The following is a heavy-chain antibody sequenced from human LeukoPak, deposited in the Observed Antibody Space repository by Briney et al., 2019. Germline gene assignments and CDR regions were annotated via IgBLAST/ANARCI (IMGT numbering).Heavy chain of an antibody. CDR1: GGSFSGYY. CDR2: INHSGST. D-gene: IGHD4-17*01. Sequence: SETLSLTRVVYGGSFSGYYWSWIRQPPGKGLEWIGEINHSGSTNYNPSLKSRVTISVDTSKNQFSLKLSSVTAADTAVYYWATTTVTTDAFDIWGQGTMVAVSS. V-gene: IGHV4-34*01. CDR3: ATTTVTTDAFDI. J-gene: IGHJ3*02.